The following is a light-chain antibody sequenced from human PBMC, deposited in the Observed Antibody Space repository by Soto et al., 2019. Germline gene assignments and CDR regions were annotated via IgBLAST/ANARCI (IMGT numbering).Light chain of an antibody. J-gene: IGLJ2*01. V-gene: IGLV7-46*01. Sequence: QAVVTQETSLTVSPGGTVTLTGGSSTGAVTSGHYPYWFQQKPGQAPRTLIYDTSNKHSWTPARFSGSLLGGKATLTLSGAQPEDEADYYCLLSYRGAGEVFGGGTKVTVL. CDR3: LLSYRGAGEV. CDR1: TGAVTSGHY. CDR2: DTS.